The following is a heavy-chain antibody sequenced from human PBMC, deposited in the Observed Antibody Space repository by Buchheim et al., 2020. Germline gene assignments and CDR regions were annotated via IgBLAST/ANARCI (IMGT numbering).Heavy chain of an antibody. D-gene: IGHD1-20*01. CDR2: ISAYDGNT. J-gene: IGHJ6*02. CDR1: GYTFTRYG. Sequence: QVQLVQSGAEVKKPGASVKVSCKASGYTFTRYGISWVRQAPGQELEWMGWISAYDGNTNYAQKFQGRVTLTTDTSTTTAYMELRSLRSDDTAVYFCARVHNWKAAGFFYYYYGLDVWGQGTT. CDR3: ARVHNWKAAGFFYYYYGLDV. V-gene: IGHV1-18*01.